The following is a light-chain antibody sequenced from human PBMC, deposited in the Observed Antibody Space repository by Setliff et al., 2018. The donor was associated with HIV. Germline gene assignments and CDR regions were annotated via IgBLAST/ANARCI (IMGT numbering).Light chain of an antibody. J-gene: IGLJ3*02. V-gene: IGLV2-23*02. CDR2: DVT. CDR1: ITDIGNYNS. CDR3: CSFANGDTWV. Sequence: QSVLTQPASVSGSPGQSITISCTGSITDIGNYNSISWYQHHPGEVPKLMMYDVTKRPSGVSNRFSGSKSGNTASLTISGLQAEDEADYYCCSFANGDTWVFCGGTKVTVL.